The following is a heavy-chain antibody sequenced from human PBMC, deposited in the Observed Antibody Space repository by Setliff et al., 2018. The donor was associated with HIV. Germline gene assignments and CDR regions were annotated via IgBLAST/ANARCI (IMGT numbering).Heavy chain of an antibody. Sequence: GGSLRLSCSASGFTFSSYAMHWVRQAPGKGLEYVSAISSNGGSTYYADSVKGRFTISRDNSKNTLYLQMSSLRAEDTAVYYCARPNYYDSSGSFDYWGQGTLVTVSS. V-gene: IGHV3-64D*09. J-gene: IGHJ4*02. CDR2: ISSNGGST. D-gene: IGHD3-22*01. CDR1: GFTFSSYA. CDR3: ARPNYYDSSGSFDY.